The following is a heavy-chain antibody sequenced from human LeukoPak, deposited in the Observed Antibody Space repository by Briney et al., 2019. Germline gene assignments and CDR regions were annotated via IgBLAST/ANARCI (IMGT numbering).Heavy chain of an antibody. V-gene: IGHV3-23*01. CDR2: ISGSGGST. Sequence: GGSLRLSCAASGFTFSSYAMGWVRQAPGKGLEWVSAISGSGGSTYYADSVKGRFTISRDNSKNTLYLQMNILRAEDTATYYCAKLKQYYYGSGSLLDYWGQGSLVTVSS. CDR1: GFTFSSYA. J-gene: IGHJ4*02. D-gene: IGHD3-10*01. CDR3: AKLKQYYYGSGSLLDY.